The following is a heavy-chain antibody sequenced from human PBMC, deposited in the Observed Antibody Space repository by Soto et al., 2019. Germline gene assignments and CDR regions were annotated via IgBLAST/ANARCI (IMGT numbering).Heavy chain of an antibody. CDR2: ISSNGGST. V-gene: IGHV3-64D*06. Sequence: GGSLRLSCSASGFTFSSYAMHWVRQAPGKGLEYVSAISSNGGSTYYADSVKGRFTISRDNSKNTLYLQMSSLRAEDTAVYYCVKASYTAMAHFDYWGQGTLVTVS. CDR3: VKASYTAMAHFDY. CDR1: GFTFSSYA. J-gene: IGHJ4*02. D-gene: IGHD5-18*01.